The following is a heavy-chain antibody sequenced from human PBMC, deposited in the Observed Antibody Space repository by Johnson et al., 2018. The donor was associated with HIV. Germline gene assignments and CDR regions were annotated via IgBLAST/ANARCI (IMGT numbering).Heavy chain of an antibody. V-gene: IGHV3-9*01. CDR2: ISWNSGSI. J-gene: IGHJ3*02. CDR1: GFIFSSYG. Sequence: VQLLESGGGVVQPGRSLRLSCAASGFIFSSYGMHWVRQAPGKGLAWVSGISWNSGSIGYADSVKGRITISRDNAKDSLYLQMKSLRAEDTAVYYCARGWRGITMIDAFDIWGQGTMVTVSS. CDR3: ARGWRGITMIDAFDI. D-gene: IGHD3-22*01.